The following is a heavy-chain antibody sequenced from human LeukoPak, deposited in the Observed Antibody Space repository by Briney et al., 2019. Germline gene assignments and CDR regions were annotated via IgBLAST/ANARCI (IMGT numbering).Heavy chain of an antibody. V-gene: IGHV3-15*07. Sequence: GGSLRLSCAASGFTFSNAYMNWVRQAPGKGLEWVGRIKAKTDGETTEYAAPVKGRFSILRDDSKNMLYLQMNSLKTEDTAVYYCITPLPYSAQGGQGTLVTVSS. CDR3: ITPLPYSAQ. CDR1: GFTFSNAY. J-gene: IGHJ4*02. CDR2: IKAKTDGETT. D-gene: IGHD2-21*01.